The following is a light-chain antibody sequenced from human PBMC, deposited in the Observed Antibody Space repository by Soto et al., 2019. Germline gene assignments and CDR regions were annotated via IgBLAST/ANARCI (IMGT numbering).Light chain of an antibody. V-gene: IGLV2-8*01. CDR2: EVS. J-gene: IGLJ1*01. Sequence: QSALTQPPSASGSPGQSVTISCTGTSSDVGGYNYVSWYQQHPGIAPKLMIYEVSKRPSGVPDRFSGSKSGNTASLTVSGLQAEDEADYYCSSYAGSNRVFGTGTKVTVL. CDR1: SSDVGGYNY. CDR3: SSYAGSNRV.